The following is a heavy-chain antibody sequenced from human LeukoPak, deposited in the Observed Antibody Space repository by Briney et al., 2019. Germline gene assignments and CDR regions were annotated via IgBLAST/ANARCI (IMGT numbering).Heavy chain of an antibody. CDR3: GRNGRRTTVTSDF. V-gene: IGHV3-48*03. D-gene: IGHD4-17*01. CDR1: GFTFSTYE. Sequence: QSGGSLRLSCAASGFTFSTYEMNWVRQAPGKGLEWVSYISSSGGAIYYADSVKGRFTISRDNAQNSLYLQMNSLRAEDTAVYYCGRNGRRTTVTSDFWGQGTLVTVSS. J-gene: IGHJ4*02. CDR2: ISSSGGAI.